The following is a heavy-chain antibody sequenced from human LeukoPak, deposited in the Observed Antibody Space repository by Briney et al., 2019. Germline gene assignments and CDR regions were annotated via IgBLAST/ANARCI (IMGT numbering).Heavy chain of an antibody. CDR3: ARGPYIAAAGVDAFDI. J-gene: IGHJ3*02. V-gene: IGHV1-18*01. CDR1: GYTFTSYG. Sequence: ASVKVSCKASGYTFTSYGISWVRQAPGQGLEWMGWISAYNGNTNYAQKLQGRVTMTTDTSTSTAYVELRSLRSDDTAVYYCARGPYIAAAGVDAFDIWGQGTMVTVSS. D-gene: IGHD6-13*01. CDR2: ISAYNGNT.